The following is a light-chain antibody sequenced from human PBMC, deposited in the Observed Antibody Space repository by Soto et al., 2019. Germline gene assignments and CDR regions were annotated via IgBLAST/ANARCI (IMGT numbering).Light chain of an antibody. V-gene: IGKV3-20*01. Sequence: EIVLTQSPGTLSLSPGERATLSCRASQFVTSTYLAWYQQKPGQAPRLLIFGASSRATGIPDRFSGSGSGTDFTLTSSRLEPEDFAVYYCQHYGSSSWTFGQGTKVEI. CDR3: QHYGSSSWT. CDR2: GAS. CDR1: QFVTSTY. J-gene: IGKJ1*01.